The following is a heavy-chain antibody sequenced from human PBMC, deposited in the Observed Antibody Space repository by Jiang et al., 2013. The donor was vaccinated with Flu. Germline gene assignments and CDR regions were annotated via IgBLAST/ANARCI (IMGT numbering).Heavy chain of an antibody. CDR1: GYTFTSYA. CDR2: INTNTGNP. CDR3: ARGLGSSGPRAFDI. J-gene: IGHJ3*02. V-gene: IGHV7-4-1*02. D-gene: IGHD6-19*01. Sequence: KVSCKASGYTFTSYAMNWVRQAPGQGLEWMGWINTNTGNPTYAQGFTGRFVFSLDTSVSTAYLQISSLKAEDTAVYYCARGLGSSGPRAFDIWGQGTMVTVSS.